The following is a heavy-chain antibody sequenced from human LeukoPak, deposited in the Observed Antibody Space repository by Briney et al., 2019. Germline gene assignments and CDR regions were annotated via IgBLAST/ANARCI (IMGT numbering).Heavy chain of an antibody. V-gene: IGHV1-69*04. CDR1: GGTFSSYA. D-gene: IGHD3-10*01. CDR3: AREKMKLNYYGSGSYYGMDV. CDR2: IIPILGIA. Sequence: RASVKVSCKASGGTFSSYAISWVRQAPGQGLEWMGRIIPILGIANYAQKFQGRVTITADKSTSTAYMELSSLRSEDTAVYYCAREKMKLNYYGSGSYYGMDVWGQGTTVTVSS. J-gene: IGHJ6*02.